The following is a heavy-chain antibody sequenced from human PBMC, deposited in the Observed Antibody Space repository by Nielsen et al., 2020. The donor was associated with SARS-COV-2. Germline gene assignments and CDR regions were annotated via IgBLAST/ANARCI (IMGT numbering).Heavy chain of an antibody. D-gene: IGHD3-3*01. J-gene: IGHJ4*02. V-gene: IGHV3-23*01. CDR1: GFTFSSYA. CDR2: ISGSGGST. CDR3: ARNYDFWSGYYPQYFDY. Sequence: GGSLRLSCAASGFTFSSYAMSWVRQAPGKGLEWVSAISGSGGSTYYADSVKGRFTISRDNSKNTLYLQMNSLRAEDTAVYYCARNYDFWSGYYPQYFDYWGQGTLVTVSS.